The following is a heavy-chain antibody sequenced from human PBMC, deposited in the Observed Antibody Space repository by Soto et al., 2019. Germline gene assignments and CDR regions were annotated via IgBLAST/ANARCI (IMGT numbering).Heavy chain of an antibody. J-gene: IGHJ6*03. D-gene: IGHD2-15*01. V-gene: IGHV3-74*01. CDR3: ARGDCVGGTCYSLAGSFYYYMDV. CDR1: GFTFSNYW. Sequence: EVRLVESGGGLVQPGGSLRLSCVASGFTFSNYWMYWVRQAPGEGLVWVSRINNDGSVSSYADSVKGRLTISRDNVKNTLYPQMDSLRAEDTAVYYCARGDCVGGTCYSLAGSFYYYMDVWGKGTTVTVFS. CDR2: INNDGSVS.